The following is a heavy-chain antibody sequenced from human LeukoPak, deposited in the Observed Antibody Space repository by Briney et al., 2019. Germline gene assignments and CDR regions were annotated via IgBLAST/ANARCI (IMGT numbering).Heavy chain of an antibody. D-gene: IGHD3-22*01. Sequence: SGGSLRLSCAASGFTFDDYAMHWVRQAPGKGLEWVSGISWNSGYIGYADSVKGRFTISRDNSKNTLYLQMNSLRAEDTAVYYCETYYYDNSGYGDAFDIWGQGTMVTVSS. J-gene: IGHJ3*02. CDR2: ISWNSGYI. CDR1: GFTFDDYA. CDR3: ETYYYDNSGYGDAFDI. V-gene: IGHV3-9*01.